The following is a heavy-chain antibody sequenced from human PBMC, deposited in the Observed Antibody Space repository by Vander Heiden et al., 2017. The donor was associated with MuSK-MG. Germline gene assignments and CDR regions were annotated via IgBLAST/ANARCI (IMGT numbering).Heavy chain of an antibody. Sequence: QVQLQESGPGLLKPSEALSLTCTVSGGFISPYYWSWIWQPQGKGLEWIGNVHYSGSTLYNPSLKSRVTISVDTSKNQFSLKLSSVTAADTAVYYCARLGDYYYTSFDYWGQGILVTVSS. V-gene: IGHV4-59*01. J-gene: IGHJ4*02. D-gene: IGHD3-22*01. CDR2: VHYSGST. CDR1: GGFISPYY. CDR3: ARLGDYYYTSFDY.